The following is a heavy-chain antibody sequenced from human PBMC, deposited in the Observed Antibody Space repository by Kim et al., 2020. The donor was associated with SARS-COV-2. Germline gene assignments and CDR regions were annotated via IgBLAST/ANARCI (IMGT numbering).Heavy chain of an antibody. CDR3: ASTAGASGYWFDP. D-gene: IGHD5-12*01. V-gene: IGHV4-39*01. Sequence: YNPSLKSRVTISVDTSKNQFSLKLSSVTAADTAVYYCASTAGASGYWFDPWGQGTLVTVSS. J-gene: IGHJ5*02.